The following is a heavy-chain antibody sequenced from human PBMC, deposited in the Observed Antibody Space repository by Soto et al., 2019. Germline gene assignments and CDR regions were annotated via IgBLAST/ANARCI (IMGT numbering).Heavy chain of an antibody. V-gene: IGHV4-31*03. Sequence: QVQLQESGPGLVKPSQTLSLTCTVSGYSISSGGYYWSWIRQLPGKGLEWIGHIYYNGSTYYNPSLKSRVTISVDTSKNQLSLRLSSVTAADTAVYYCARVNYYGSGSYSKWFDYWGQGTLVTVSS. CDR2: IYYNGST. J-gene: IGHJ4*02. CDR3: ARVNYYGSGSYSKWFDY. CDR1: GYSISSGGYY. D-gene: IGHD3-10*01.